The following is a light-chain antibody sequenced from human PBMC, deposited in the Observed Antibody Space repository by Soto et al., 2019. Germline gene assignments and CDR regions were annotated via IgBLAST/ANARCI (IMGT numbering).Light chain of an antibody. V-gene: IGKV3-20*01. CDR3: QQYGSSQGYT. Sequence: EIVLTQSPGTLSLSPGERATRSCRASQSVSSSYLAWYQQKPGQAPRLLIYGASSRATGIPDRFSGSGSGTDFTLTISRLEPEDFAVYYCQQYGSSQGYTFGQGTQLEIK. J-gene: IGKJ2*01. CDR2: GAS. CDR1: QSVSSSY.